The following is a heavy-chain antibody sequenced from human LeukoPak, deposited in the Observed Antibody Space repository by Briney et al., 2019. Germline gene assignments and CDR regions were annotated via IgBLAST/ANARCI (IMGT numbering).Heavy chain of an antibody. J-gene: IGHJ4*02. CDR1: GGSISSYY. V-gene: IGHV4-31*03. D-gene: IGHD6-13*01. Sequence: TLSLTCTVSGGSISSYYWSWIRQHPGKGLEWIGYIYYSGSTYYNPSLKSRVTISVDTSKNQFSLKLSSVTAADTAVYYCARFSSSSWYGDYWGQGTLVTVSS. CDR3: ARFSSSSWYGDY. CDR2: IYYSGST.